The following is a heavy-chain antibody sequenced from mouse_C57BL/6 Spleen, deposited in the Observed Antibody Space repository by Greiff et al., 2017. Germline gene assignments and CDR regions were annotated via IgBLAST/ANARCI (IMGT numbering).Heavy chain of an antibody. J-gene: IGHJ3*01. CDR2: IYPGDGDT. D-gene: IGHD4-1*01. Sequence: QVQLQQSGAELVKPGASVKISCKASGYAFSSYWMNWVKQRTGKGLEWIGQIYPGDGDTNYNGKFKGKATLTADKSSSTAYMQLSSLTSEDSAVYFCAGTGTTFAYWGQWTLVTVSA. CDR1: GYAFSSYW. V-gene: IGHV1-80*01. CDR3: AGTGTTFAY.